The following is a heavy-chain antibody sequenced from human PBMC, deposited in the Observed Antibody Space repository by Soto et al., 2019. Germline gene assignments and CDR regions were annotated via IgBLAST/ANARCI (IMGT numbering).Heavy chain of an antibody. D-gene: IGHD2-2*02. CDR2: IYWDDDK. CDR1: GFSLSTSGVG. Sequence: GSGPTLVNPTQTLTLTCTFSGFSLSTSGVGVGWIRQPPGKALEWLALIYWDDDKRYSPSLKSRLTITKDTSKNQVVLTMTNMDPVDTATYYCAHRLGYCSSTSCYIMHEEGKLYNWFDPWGQGTLVTVSS. CDR3: AHRLGYCSSTSCYIMHEEGKLYNWFDP. V-gene: IGHV2-5*02. J-gene: IGHJ5*02.